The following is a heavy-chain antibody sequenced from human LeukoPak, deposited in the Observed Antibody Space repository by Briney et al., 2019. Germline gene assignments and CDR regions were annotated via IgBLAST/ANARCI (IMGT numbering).Heavy chain of an antibody. V-gene: IGHV4-59*01. Sequence: SETLSLTCTVSGGSISSYYWSWIRQPPGKGLEWIGYIYYSGSTNYNPSLKSRVTISVDTSKNQFSLKLSSVTAADTAVYYCARAPRSALYYDSSGSFDYWGQGTLVTVSS. CDR2: IYYSGST. J-gene: IGHJ4*02. CDR3: ARAPRSALYYDSSGSFDY. D-gene: IGHD3-22*01. CDR1: GGSISSYY.